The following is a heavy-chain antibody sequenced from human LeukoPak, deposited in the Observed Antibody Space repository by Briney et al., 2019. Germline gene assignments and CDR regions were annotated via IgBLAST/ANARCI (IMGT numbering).Heavy chain of an antibody. J-gene: IGHJ6*03. V-gene: IGHV3-53*01. Sequence: PGRSLRLSCAASGFTVSSNYMSCVRQAPRKGLECVSVIYSGGSTYYADSVKGRFTISRDNSKNTLYLQMNSLRVEDTAVYYCAREPYDFWSGQGYYMDVWGKGTTVTVSS. CDR2: IYSGGST. CDR1: GFTVSSNY. D-gene: IGHD3-3*01. CDR3: AREPYDFWSGQGYYMDV.